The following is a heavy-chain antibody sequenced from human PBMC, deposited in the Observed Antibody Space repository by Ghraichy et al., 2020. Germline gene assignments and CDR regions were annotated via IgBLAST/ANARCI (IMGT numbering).Heavy chain of an antibody. V-gene: IGHV3-74*01. CDR1: GFTFTAYW. CDR2: INKDGRTT. J-gene: IGHJ6*02. CDR3: ARVKYYDTSGPYGMDV. D-gene: IGHD3-22*01. Sequence: GGSLRLSCVASGFTFTAYWMHWVRQAPGKGLVWVSHINKDGRTTNYADSVKGRFTISRDNARNTLFLQMNSLRAEDTAVYYCARVKYYDTSGPYGMDVWGQGTTVTVSS.